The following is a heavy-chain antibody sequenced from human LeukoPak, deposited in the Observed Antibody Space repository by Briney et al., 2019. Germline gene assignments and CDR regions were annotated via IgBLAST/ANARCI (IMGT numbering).Heavy chain of an antibody. V-gene: IGHV4-39*01. CDR3: ARHKTYYYDSSGSYFDY. D-gene: IGHD3-22*01. CDR1: GGSISSSSYY. Sequence: SEPLSLTCTVSGGSISSSSYYWGWIRQPPGKGLEWIGSICYSGSTYYNPSLKSRVIISVDTSKNQFSLKLSSVTAADTAVYYCARHKTYYYDSSGSYFDYWGQGTLVTVSS. J-gene: IGHJ4*02. CDR2: ICYSGST.